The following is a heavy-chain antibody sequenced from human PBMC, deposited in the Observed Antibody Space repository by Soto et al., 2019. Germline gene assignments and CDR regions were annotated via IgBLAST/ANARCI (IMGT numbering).Heavy chain of an antibody. J-gene: IGHJ6*02. D-gene: IGHD2-2*01. Sequence: GGSLRLSCTASGFTFGDYAMSWFRQAPGKGLEWVGFIRSKAYGGTTEYAASVKGRFTISRDDSKSIAYLQMNSLKTEDTAVYYCFRARAGVPAAMDYYYYYGMDVWGQGTTVTVSS. V-gene: IGHV3-49*03. CDR2: IRSKAYGGTT. CDR1: GFTFGDYA. CDR3: FRARAGVPAAMDYYYYYGMDV.